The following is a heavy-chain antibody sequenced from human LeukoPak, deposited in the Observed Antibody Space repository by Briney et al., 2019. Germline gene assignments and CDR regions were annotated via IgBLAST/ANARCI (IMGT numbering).Heavy chain of an antibody. D-gene: IGHD2-2*02. CDR1: GFTFSSYG. V-gene: IGHV3-30*02. CDR3: AKDFESAPVVPAAIDY. CDR2: IRYDGSNK. Sequence: GGSLRLSCAASGFTFSSYGMHWVRQAPGKGLEWVAFIRYDGSNKYYADSVKGRFTISRDNSKNTLYPQMNSLRAEDTAVYYCAKDFESAPVVPAAIDYWGQGTLVTVSS. J-gene: IGHJ4*02.